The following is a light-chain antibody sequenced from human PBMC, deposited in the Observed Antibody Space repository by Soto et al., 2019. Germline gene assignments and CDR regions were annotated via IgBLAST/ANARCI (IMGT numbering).Light chain of an antibody. CDR1: QSVSSY. Sequence: EIVMTQSPATLSVSPGERATLSCRASQSVSSYLAWFQQKPGQAPRLLIYDVSPRATGIPVRFSGSGSGTEFPLTISSLQSEDFGVYYCQQNKDWPGTFGQGTKVEIK. J-gene: IGKJ1*01. CDR3: QQNKDWPGT. CDR2: DVS. V-gene: IGKV3-15*01.